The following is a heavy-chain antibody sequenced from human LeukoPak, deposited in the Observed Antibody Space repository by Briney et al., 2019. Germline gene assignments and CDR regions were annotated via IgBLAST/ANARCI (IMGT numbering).Heavy chain of an antibody. CDR3: AREGVTDFDY. CDR2: IKQDGSEK. CDR1: GFTFSSYW. J-gene: IGHJ4*02. Sequence: VGSLRLSCAASGFTFSSYWMNWVRQAPGKGLEWVANIKQDGSEKFYVDSVKGRFTISRDNAKNSLYLQMNSLRAEDTAVYYCAREGVTDFDYWGQGTLVTVSS. D-gene: IGHD2-21*02. V-gene: IGHV3-7*01.